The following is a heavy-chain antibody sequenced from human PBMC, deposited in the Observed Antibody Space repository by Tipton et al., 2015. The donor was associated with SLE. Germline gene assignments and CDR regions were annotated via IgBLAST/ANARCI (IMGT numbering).Heavy chain of an antibody. V-gene: IGHV4-4*07. CDR1: GGSINSYY. Sequence: PGLVKPSETLSLTCTVSGGSINSYYWSWIRQPAGKGLELIGRLYTSGSTNYNPSLRSRVSMSVDTSKNQFSLKVSSVTAADTAVYYCARGRSTMVRGVIITTAFDIWGQGTMVTVSS. J-gene: IGHJ3*02. CDR3: ARGRSTMVRGVIITTAFDI. D-gene: IGHD3-10*01. CDR2: LYTSGST.